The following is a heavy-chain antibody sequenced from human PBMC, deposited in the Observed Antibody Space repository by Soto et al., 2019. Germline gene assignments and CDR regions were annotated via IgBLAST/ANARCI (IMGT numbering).Heavy chain of an antibody. D-gene: IGHD1-1*01. CDR1: GYTFTSYD. CDR3: ANPQRPSPNGMNG. CDR2: MNPNSGNT. V-gene: IGHV1-8*01. J-gene: IGHJ6*02. Sequence: QVQLVQSGAEVKKPGASVKVSCKASGYTFTSYDINWVRQATGQGLEWMGWMNPNSGNTGYAQKFQGRINMTRNTYISTANMELSSLRSEETTVYYGANPQRPSPNGMNGWGQQPTLTVSS.